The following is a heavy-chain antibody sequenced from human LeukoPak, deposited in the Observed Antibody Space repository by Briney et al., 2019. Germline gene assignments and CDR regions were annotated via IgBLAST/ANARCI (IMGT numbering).Heavy chain of an antibody. CDR1: SGFISSYY. D-gene: IGHD2-2*01. J-gene: IGHJ6*03. V-gene: IGHV4-59*01. CDR3: ARVPKPAANVVGEDYYYYYMDV. CDR2: IYYTGST. Sequence: SETLSLTCTVSSGFISSYYWTWIRQSPGKGLEWIGYIYYTGSTSYNPSLQSRVTISVDTSKNQFSLRLNSVTAADTAVYYCARVPKPAANVVGEDYYYYYMDVWGKGTTVTVSS.